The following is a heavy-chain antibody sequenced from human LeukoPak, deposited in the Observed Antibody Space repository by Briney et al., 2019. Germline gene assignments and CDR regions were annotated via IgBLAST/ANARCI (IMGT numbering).Heavy chain of an antibody. V-gene: IGHV4-59*01. D-gene: IGHD2-15*01. J-gene: IGHJ4*02. CDR2: IYSTGGT. Sequence: SETLSLTCSVSGGSISGYYWSWIRQPPGKGLEWIGYIYSTGGTNYNPSLKSRVIISLDTSKNQFSLGLCSVTAADTAVYYCARDFCSDGSCYSYFHYWGQGILVTVSS. CDR3: ARDFCSDGSCYSYFHY. CDR1: GGSISGYY.